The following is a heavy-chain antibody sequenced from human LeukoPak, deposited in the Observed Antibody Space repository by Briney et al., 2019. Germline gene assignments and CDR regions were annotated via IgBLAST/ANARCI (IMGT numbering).Heavy chain of an antibody. CDR3: ARDGITGTPVDSNYYYYMDV. J-gene: IGHJ6*03. CDR2: TSAYNGNT. D-gene: IGHD1-20*01. Sequence: GASVKVSCKASGYTFTSYGISWVRQAPGQGLEWMGWTSAYNGNTNYAQKLQGRVTMTTDTSTSTAYMELRSLRSDDTAVYYCARDGITGTPVDSNYYYYMDVWGKGTTVTVSS. V-gene: IGHV1-18*01. CDR1: GYTFTSYG.